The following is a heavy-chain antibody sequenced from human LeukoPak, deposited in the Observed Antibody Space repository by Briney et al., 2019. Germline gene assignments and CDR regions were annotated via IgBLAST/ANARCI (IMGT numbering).Heavy chain of an antibody. Sequence: SVKVSCKASGGTFSSYAISWVRQAPGQGLEWMGRIIPILGIANYAQKFQGRVTITADKSTSTAYMELRSLRSDDTAVYYCARVDGGNSAEYFQHWGQGTLVTVSS. D-gene: IGHD4-23*01. J-gene: IGHJ1*01. CDR2: IIPILGIA. CDR3: ARVDGGNSAEYFQH. CDR1: GGTFSSYA. V-gene: IGHV1-69*04.